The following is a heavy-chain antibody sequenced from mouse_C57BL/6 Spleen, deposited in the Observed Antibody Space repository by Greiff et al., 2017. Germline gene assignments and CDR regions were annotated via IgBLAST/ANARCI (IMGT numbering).Heavy chain of an antibody. J-gene: IGHJ2*01. D-gene: IGHD1-1*01. Sequence: DKFIISRDNAKNTLYLQMSKVRSEDTALYYCARGTTVVGSFDYWGQGTTLTVSS. V-gene: IGHV4-1*01. CDR3: ARGTTVVGSFDY.